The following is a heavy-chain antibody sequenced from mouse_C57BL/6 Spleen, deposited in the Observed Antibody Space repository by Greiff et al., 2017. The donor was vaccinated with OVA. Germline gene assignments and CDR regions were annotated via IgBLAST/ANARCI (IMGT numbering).Heavy chain of an antibody. CDR2: INPNNGGT. D-gene: IGHD2-10*02. Sequence: VQLQQSGPELVKPGASVKIPCKASGYTFTDYNMDWVKQSHGKSLEWIGDINPNNGGTIYNQKFKGKATLTVDKSSSTAYMELRSLTSEDTADYYCARPSNPYAMDYWGQGTSVTVSS. V-gene: IGHV1-18*01. J-gene: IGHJ4*01. CDR1: GYTFTDYN. CDR3: ARPSNPYAMDY.